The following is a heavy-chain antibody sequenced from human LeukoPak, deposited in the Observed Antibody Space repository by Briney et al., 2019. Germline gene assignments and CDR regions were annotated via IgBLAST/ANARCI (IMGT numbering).Heavy chain of an antibody. CDR3: ARHTMITMIVVVITKAAFDI. V-gene: IGHV4-34*01. J-gene: IGHJ3*02. CDR1: GGSFSGYY. CDR2: INHSGST. D-gene: IGHD3-22*01. Sequence: ETLSLTCAVYGGSFSGYYWSWIRQPPGKGLEWIGEINHSGSTNYNPSLKSRVTISVDTSKNQFSLKLSSVTAADTAVYYCARHTMITMIVVVITKAAFDIWGQGTMVTVSS.